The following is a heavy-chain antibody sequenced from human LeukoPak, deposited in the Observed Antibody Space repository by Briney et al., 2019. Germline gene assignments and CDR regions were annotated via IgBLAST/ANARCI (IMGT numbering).Heavy chain of an antibody. Sequence: LETLSLTCAVYGGSFSGYYRSWIRQPPGKGLEWIGEINHSGSTNYNPSLKSRVTISVDTSKNQFSLKLSSVTAADTAVYYCARVRYCSSTSCYSKSAFDIWGQGTMVTVSS. V-gene: IGHV4-34*01. D-gene: IGHD2-2*01. CDR2: INHSGST. CDR3: ARVRYCSSTSCYSKSAFDI. J-gene: IGHJ3*02. CDR1: GGSFSGYY.